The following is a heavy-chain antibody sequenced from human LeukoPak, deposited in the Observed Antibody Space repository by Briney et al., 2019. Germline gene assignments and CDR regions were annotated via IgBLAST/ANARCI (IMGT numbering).Heavy chain of an antibody. Sequence: GGSLRLSCAASGFTFSSYSMNWVRQAPGKGLEWVAVIWYDGTNTYHADSVEGRFTISRDNSKNTLYLQMNSLRAEDTAVYYCARAATPISAAGTDWYFDLWGRGTLVTVSS. CDR1: GFTFSSYS. V-gene: IGHV3-33*08. J-gene: IGHJ2*01. CDR3: ARAATPISAAGTDWYFDL. D-gene: IGHD6-13*01. CDR2: IWYDGTNT.